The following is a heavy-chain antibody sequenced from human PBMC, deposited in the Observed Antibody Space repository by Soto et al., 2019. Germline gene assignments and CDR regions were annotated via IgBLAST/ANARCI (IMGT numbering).Heavy chain of an antibody. J-gene: IGHJ3*02. CDR2: IYSGGST. CDR3: ARVGIGGVAGTMFAFDI. Sequence: PGGSLRLSCAASGFTVSSNYMSWVRQAPGKGLEWVSVIYSGGSTYYADSVKGRFTISRDNSKNTLYLQMNSLRAEDTAVYYCARVGIGGVAGTMFAFDIWVQGTMVTVSS. CDR1: GFTVSSNY. V-gene: IGHV3-53*01. D-gene: IGHD6-19*01.